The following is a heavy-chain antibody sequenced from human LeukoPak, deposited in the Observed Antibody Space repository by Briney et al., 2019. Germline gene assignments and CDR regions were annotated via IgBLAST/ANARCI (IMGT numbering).Heavy chain of an antibody. J-gene: IGHJ4*02. V-gene: IGHV1-2*02. CDR2: INPNSGGT. Sequence: ASVKVSCKASGYTFTGNYMHWVRQAPGQGLEWMGWINPNSGGTNSAQKFQGRVTMTRDTSNSTAYMELSRPRSDDTAVYYCARGVYDNYFDYWGQGTLVTVSS. D-gene: IGHD2-8*01. CDR3: ARGVYDNYFDY. CDR1: GYTFTGNY.